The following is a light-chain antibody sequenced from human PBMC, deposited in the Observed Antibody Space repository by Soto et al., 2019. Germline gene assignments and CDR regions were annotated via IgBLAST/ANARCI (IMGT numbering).Light chain of an antibody. J-gene: IGKJ4*01. V-gene: IGKV3-11*01. CDR2: DAS. CDR3: QQRSSWPPT. Sequence: EILLTQFSGTLSLSPGERATLSWQASQSVNIYFGWYQQKPGQAPRLLIYDASTRATGIPARFSGSGSGTDFTLTISSLEPEDVGVYYCQQRSSWPPTFGGGTKVDIK. CDR1: QSVNIY.